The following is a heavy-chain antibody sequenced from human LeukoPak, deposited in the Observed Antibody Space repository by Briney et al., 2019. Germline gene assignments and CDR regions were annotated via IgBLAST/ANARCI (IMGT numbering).Heavy chain of an antibody. J-gene: IGHJ5*02. CDR3: ARVGEYCSGGSCYSWFDP. CDR2: IYYSGST. D-gene: IGHD2-15*01. Sequence: PSETLSLTCTVSGGSISSYYWSWIRQPPGKGLEWIGYIYYSGSTNYNPSLKSRVTISVDTSKNRFSLKLSSVTAADTAVYYCARVGEYCSGGSCYSWFDPWGQGTLVTVSS. V-gene: IGHV4-59*01. CDR1: GGSISSYY.